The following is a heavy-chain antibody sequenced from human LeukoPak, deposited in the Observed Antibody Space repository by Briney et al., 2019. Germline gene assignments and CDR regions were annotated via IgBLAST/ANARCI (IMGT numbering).Heavy chain of an antibody. CDR3: ARDLVVISTVFDY. J-gene: IGHJ4*02. V-gene: IGHV4-39*02. Sequence: PSETLSLTCTVSGGSISSSSYYWGWIRQPPGKGLEWIGSIYYSGSTYYNPSLKSRVTISVDTSKNQFSLKLSSVTAADTAVYYCARDLVVISTVFDYWGQGTLVTVSS. CDR2: IYYSGST. D-gene: IGHD3-22*01. CDR1: GGSISSSSYY.